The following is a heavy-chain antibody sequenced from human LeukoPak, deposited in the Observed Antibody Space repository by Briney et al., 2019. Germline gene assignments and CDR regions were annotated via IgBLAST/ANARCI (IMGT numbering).Heavy chain of an antibody. V-gene: IGHV3-74*01. Sequence: GGSLRLSCATSGLTFRTTWMHWVRQAPGKGLMWVSRMNGEGTTINYADSVKGRFTVSRDYAKNTLFLQMNNLRTEDTALYFCATARNFRFEYWGQGSLVIVSA. CDR1: GLTFRTTW. CDR3: ATARNFRFEY. J-gene: IGHJ4*02. CDR2: MNGEGTTI. D-gene: IGHD1-7*01.